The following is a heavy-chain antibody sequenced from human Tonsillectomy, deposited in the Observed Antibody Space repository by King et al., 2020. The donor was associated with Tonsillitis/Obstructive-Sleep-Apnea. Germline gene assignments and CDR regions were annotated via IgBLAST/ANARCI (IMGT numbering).Heavy chain of an antibody. J-gene: IGHJ6*02. V-gene: IGHV3-23*04. CDR2: ISGSGGST. D-gene: IGHD2-15*01. CDR3: AKDGAVDIVSPYGMDV. CDR1: GFTFSSYA. Sequence: VQLVESGGGLVQPGGSLRLSCAASGFTFSSYAMSWVRQAPGKGLEWVSAISGSGGSTYYADSVKGRFTISRDNSKNTLYLQMNSLRAEDTAVYYCAKDGAVDIVSPYGMDVWGHGTTVTVSS.